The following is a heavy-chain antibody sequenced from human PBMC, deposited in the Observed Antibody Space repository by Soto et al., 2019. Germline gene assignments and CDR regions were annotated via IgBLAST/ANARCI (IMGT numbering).Heavy chain of an antibody. D-gene: IGHD2-2*01. CDR1: GGSFSGYY. J-gene: IGHJ4*02. Sequence: QVQLQQWGAGLLKPSETLSLTCAVYGGSFSGYYWSWIRQPPGKGLEWIGEINHSGSTNYNPSLKSRVTRSVDTSKNQFSLKLSSVTAADTAVYYCARGRITCSSTSCRTIFDYWGQGTLVTVSS. CDR3: ARGRITCSSTSCRTIFDY. V-gene: IGHV4-34*01. CDR2: INHSGST.